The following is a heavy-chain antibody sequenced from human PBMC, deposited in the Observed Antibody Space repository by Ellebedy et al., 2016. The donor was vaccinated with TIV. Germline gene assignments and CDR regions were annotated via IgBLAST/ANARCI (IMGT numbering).Heavy chain of an antibody. CDR3: AKKARDWYFDV. J-gene: IGHJ2*01. Sequence: GESLKISCTASGFSFSNFGMSWVRQVPGKGLEWVSSISRSGNYVYYADSVKGRLTISRDNANNSLFLQMNSLTGEDTAVYYCAKKARDWYFDVWGRGTLVTVSS. V-gene: IGHV3-21*01. CDR1: GFSFSNFG. CDR2: ISRSGNYV.